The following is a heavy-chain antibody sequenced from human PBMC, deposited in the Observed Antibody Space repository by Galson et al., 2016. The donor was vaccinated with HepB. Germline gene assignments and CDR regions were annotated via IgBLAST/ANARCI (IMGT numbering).Heavy chain of an antibody. Sequence: SLRLSCAASGFTFDDYVMHWVRQAPGKGLEWVSSISWNSGSIGYADSVKGRFTISRDNAKNSLYLQMNSLRAEDTALYYCAKGATLLGSYFDYWGQGTLVTVSS. V-gene: IGHV3-9*01. D-gene: IGHD1-26*01. CDR1: GFTFDDYV. CDR2: ISWNSGSI. CDR3: AKGATLLGSYFDY. J-gene: IGHJ4*02.